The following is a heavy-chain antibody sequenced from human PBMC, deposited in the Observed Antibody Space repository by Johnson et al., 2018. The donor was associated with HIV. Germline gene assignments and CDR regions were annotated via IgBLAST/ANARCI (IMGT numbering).Heavy chain of an antibody. CDR3: AKGVGSIGGAFDI. D-gene: IGHD3-10*01. V-gene: IGHV3-9*01. J-gene: IGHJ3*02. CDR1: GFTFDDYA. Sequence: VQLVESGGGLVQPGRSVRLSCAASGFTFDDYAMHWVRQAPGKGLAWVSGISWHSGSIGYADSVKGRFTISRDNAKNSLYLQMNSLRAEDTALYYCAKGVGSIGGAFDIWGQGTMVIVS. CDR2: ISWHSGSI.